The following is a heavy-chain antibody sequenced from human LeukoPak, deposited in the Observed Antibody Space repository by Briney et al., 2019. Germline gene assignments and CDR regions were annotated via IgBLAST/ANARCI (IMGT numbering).Heavy chain of an antibody. Sequence: SETLSLTCTVSGGSISSYYWSWIRQPPGKGLEWIGDIYYSGSTNYNPSLKSRVTISVDTSKNQFSLKLSSVTAADTAVYYCARRGYRGYDHFYYFDYWGQGTLVTVSA. D-gene: IGHD5-12*01. J-gene: IGHJ4*02. CDR3: ARRGYRGYDHFYYFDY. CDR1: GGSISSYY. CDR2: IYYSGST. V-gene: IGHV4-59*01.